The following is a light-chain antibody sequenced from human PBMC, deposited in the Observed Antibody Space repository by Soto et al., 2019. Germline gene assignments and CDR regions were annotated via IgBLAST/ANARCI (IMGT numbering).Light chain of an antibody. V-gene: IGLV4-69*01. J-gene: IGLJ2*01. CDR3: QTWANGILI. CDR2: VNSDGTH. CDR1: SGHSDYA. Sequence: QLVLTQSPSASASLGAAVKLTCTLSSGHSDYAIAWHQQQPEKGPRFLMKVNSDGTHINGDGIPGRFSGSSSGPERYLTISSLQSEDEADYYCQTWANGILIFAGGTKLTVL.